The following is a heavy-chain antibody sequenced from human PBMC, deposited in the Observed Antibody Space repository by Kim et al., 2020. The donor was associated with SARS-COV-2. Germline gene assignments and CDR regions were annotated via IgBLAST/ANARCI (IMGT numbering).Heavy chain of an antibody. CDR3: AREGGGTDY. J-gene: IGHJ4*02. D-gene: IGHD3-16*01. Sequence: GGSLRLSCAASGFTFSSYWMSWIRQTPGKGLEWVANIKGDGSETSYLDSVKGRFTISRDNAKNSLYLQMNSLRAEDTAVYYCAREGGGTDYWGQGTLVTVSS. CDR1: GFTFSSYW. V-gene: IGHV3-7*01. CDR2: IKGDGSET.